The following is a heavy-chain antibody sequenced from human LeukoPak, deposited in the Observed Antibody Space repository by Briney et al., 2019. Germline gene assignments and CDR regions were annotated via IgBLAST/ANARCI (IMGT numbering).Heavy chain of an antibody. D-gene: IGHD3-22*01. J-gene: IGHJ4*02. CDR3: ARMTQIVFVIGTLDY. CDR1: GFTFSSYS. V-gene: IGHV3-7*01. CDR2: IKQDGSEK. Sequence: HAGGSLRLSCAASGFTFSSYSMNWVRQAPGKGLEWLANIKQDGSEKYYVDSVKGRFTISRDNAKDSLYLQMNSLRVEDTAVYYCARMTQIVFVIGTLDYWGQGSLVTVSS.